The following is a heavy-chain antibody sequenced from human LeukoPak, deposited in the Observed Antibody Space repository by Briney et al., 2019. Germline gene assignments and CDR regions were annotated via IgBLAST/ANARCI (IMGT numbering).Heavy chain of an antibody. CDR1: GYSFSNYY. CDR3: ARGIEVGGSFDY. CDR2: INCSGGAT. Sequence: ASLKVSCKASGYSFSNYYMHWVRQAPGQGLEWLGIINCSGGATNYAQKFQGRVTLTRDTSTSTVYMELSSLRSDDTAVYYCARGIEVGGSFDYWGQGTLVIVSS. D-gene: IGHD3-10*01. V-gene: IGHV1-46*01. J-gene: IGHJ4*02.